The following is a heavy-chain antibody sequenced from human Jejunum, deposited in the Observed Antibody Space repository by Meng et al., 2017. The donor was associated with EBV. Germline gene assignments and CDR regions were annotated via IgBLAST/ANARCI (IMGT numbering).Heavy chain of an antibody. D-gene: IGHD2-21*02. CDR2: INTRTGNP. J-gene: IGHJ4*02. CDR1: GYTFSRYA. CDR3: ASDISTATFGY. Sequence: QVQLVQSGSELKKPEDSVKVSCKASGYTFSRYAMNWVRQAPGQGLEWMGWINTRTGNPAYAQGFTGRFVFSLDTSVSTAYLQISSLKAEDTAVYYCASDISTATFGYWGQGTLVTVSS. V-gene: IGHV7-4-1*02.